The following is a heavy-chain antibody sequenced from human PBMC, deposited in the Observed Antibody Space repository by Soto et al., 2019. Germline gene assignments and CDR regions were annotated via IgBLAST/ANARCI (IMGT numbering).Heavy chain of an antibody. CDR1: GGLFSSFA. D-gene: IGHD1-26*01. J-gene: IGHJ4*02. Sequence: QERLVQSGAEVKKPGSSMKISCKASGGLFSSFAISWVRQAPGRGLEWMGGIIPVFGTTNYAQKFQDRVTITADESTSTAYMGLSSLRYEDTAIYYCAMGGSPYVWFNEFWGQGGLVTVTS. V-gene: IGHV1-69*01. CDR2: IIPVFGTT. CDR3: AMGGSPYVWFNEF.